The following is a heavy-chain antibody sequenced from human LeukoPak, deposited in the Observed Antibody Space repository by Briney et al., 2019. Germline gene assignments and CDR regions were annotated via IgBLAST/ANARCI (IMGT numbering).Heavy chain of an antibody. CDR2: INHSGST. CDR1: DGSLSGYY. CDR3: AKGRDYFDY. Sequence: SETLSLTCAVSDGSLSGYYWSWIRQPPGKGLEWIGEINHSGSTNYNPSLKSRVTISVDTSKNQFSLKLSSVTAADTAVYYCAKGRDYFDYWGQGTLVTVSS. V-gene: IGHV4-34*01. J-gene: IGHJ4*02.